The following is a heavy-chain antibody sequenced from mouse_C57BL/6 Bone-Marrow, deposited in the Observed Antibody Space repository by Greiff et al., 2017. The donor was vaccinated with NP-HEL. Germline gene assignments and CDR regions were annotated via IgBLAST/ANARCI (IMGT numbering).Heavy chain of an antibody. J-gene: IGHJ2*01. CDR1: GFTIKNTY. CDR3: AREAVRDFDY. CDR2: IDPANGNT. Sequence: VHVKQSVAELVRPGASVKLSCTASGFTIKNTYMHWVKQRPEQGLEWIGRIDPANGNTKYVPKFQGKATITADTSSNTAYLQLSSLTSEDTAIYYCAREAVRDFDYWGQGTTLTVSS. D-gene: IGHD1-1*01. V-gene: IGHV14-3*01.